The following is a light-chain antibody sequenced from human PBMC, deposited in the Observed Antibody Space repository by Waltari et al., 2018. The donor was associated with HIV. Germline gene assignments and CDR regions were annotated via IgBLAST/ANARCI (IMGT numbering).Light chain of an antibody. J-gene: IGLJ2*01. CDR1: NSDVAGYNY. CDR2: DVS. V-gene: IGLV2-14*01. Sequence: QSALTQPASVSGSPGPSITIPCTGTNSDVAGYNYVSWYQQYPGKAPKLMIYDVSNRPSGVSNRFSASKSGNTASLTISGLQAEDEADYYCSSYTSSSTVVFGGGTKLTVL. CDR3: SSYTSSSTVV.